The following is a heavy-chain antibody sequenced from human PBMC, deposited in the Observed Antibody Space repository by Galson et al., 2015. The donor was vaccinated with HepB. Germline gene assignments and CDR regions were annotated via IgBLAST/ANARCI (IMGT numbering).Heavy chain of an antibody. J-gene: IGHJ4*02. V-gene: IGHV3-74*01. D-gene: IGHD2-2*01. CDR3: ARAAGYCSGTSCPTPFDY. CDR1: GFTFSSYW. Sequence: SLRLSCAASGFTFSSYWMHWVRQAPGKGLVWVSRINSDGSNTDYADSVKGRITISRDNAKTTLYLQMNSLRAEDTAVYYCARAAGYCSGTSCPTPFDYWGQGTLVTVSS. CDR2: INSDGSNT.